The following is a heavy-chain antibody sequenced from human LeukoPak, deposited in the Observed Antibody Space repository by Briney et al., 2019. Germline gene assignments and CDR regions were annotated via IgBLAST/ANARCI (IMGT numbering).Heavy chain of an antibody. V-gene: IGHV3-9*01. CDR3: AKELTGEYYFDY. J-gene: IGHJ4*02. D-gene: IGHD7-27*01. Sequence: GRSLRLSCAASGFTFDDYAMHWVRQAPRKSLKWVSGISWNSGSIGHADSVKGRFTISRDNAKNSLYLQMNSLRAEDTALYYCAKELTGEYYFDYWGQGTLVTVSS. CDR2: ISWNSGSI. CDR1: GFTFDDYA.